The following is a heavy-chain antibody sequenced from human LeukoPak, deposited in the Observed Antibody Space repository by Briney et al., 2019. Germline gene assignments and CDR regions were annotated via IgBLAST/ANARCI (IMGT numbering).Heavy chain of an antibody. CDR1: GGSCDDYY. CDR3: ARGRDRSKSGDH. J-gene: IGHJ4*02. CDR2: IHPSGIY. Sequence: KSSETLSLTCAVYGGSCDDYYCSWLRQPPGKGLEWIGEIHPSGIYYYNSSLLSRVTISIDTSTSQFSLRLTSVTAADTAFYYCARGRDRSKSGDHWGQGSLVTVSS. D-gene: IGHD5-24*01. V-gene: IGHV4-34*01.